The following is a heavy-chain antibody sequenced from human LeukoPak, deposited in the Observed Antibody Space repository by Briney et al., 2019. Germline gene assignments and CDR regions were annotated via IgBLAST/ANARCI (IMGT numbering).Heavy chain of an antibody. CDR3: ARDLRVVPAAMPGRGYWFDY. Sequence: GASVKVSCKASGYTFTSYYMHWVRQAPGQGLEWMGIVNPSGGSTSYAQKFQGRVTMTRDMSTSTVYMELSSLRSEDTAVYYCARDLRVVPAAMPGRGYWFDYWGQGTLVTVSS. CDR1: GYTFTSYY. V-gene: IGHV1-46*01. J-gene: IGHJ4*02. D-gene: IGHD2-2*01. CDR2: VNPSGGST.